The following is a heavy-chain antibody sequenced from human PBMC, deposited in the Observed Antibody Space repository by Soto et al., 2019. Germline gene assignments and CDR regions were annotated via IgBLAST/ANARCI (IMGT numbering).Heavy chain of an antibody. J-gene: IGHJ3*02. CDR3: ARHRDYGGYSPADAFDI. CDR1: GVSISSSSYY. D-gene: IGHD4-17*01. V-gene: IGHV4-39*01. CDR2: IYYSGST. Sequence: SETLSLTCTVSGVSISSSSYYWGWIRQPPGKGLEWIGSIYYSGSTYYNPSLKSRVTISVDTSKNQFSLKLSSVTAADTAVYYCARHRDYGGYSPADAFDIWGQGTMVTVSS.